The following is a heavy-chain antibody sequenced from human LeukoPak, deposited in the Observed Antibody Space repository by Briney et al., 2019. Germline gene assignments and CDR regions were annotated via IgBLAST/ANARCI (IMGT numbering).Heavy chain of an antibody. V-gene: IGHV3-48*03. Sequence: GGSLRLSCAASGFTFSSYEMNWVRQAPGKGLEWVSYISSSGSTIYYADSVKGRFTISRDNAKNSLYLQMNSPRAEDTAVYYCAREGTGSGDSFNIWGQGTMVTVSS. J-gene: IGHJ3*02. D-gene: IGHD1-26*01. CDR1: GFTFSSYE. CDR2: ISSSGSTI. CDR3: AREGTGSGDSFNI.